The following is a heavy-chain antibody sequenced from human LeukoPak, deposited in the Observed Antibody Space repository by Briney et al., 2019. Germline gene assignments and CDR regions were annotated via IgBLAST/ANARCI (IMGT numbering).Heavy chain of an antibody. J-gene: IGHJ4*02. Sequence: GGSLRLSCAASGFTVSSNYMSWVRQAPGKGLEWVSVIYSGGSTYYADSVKGRFTISRDNSKNTLYLQMNSLRAEDTAVFFCAREYSGSSYYFDYWGQGTLVTVSS. CDR3: AREYSGSSYYFDY. D-gene: IGHD1-26*01. V-gene: IGHV3-53*01. CDR1: GFTVSSNY. CDR2: IYSGGST.